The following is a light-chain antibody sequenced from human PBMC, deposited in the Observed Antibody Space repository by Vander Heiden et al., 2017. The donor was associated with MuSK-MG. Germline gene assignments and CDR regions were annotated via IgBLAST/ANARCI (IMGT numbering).Light chain of an antibody. CDR2: EVS. Sequence: QSALTQPASVSGSPGQSITISCTGTSSDVGGHDYVSWYQQHPGNAPKLMIYEVSNRHSGVSNRFSGSKSGTTASLTISGLQAEDEADYYCSSCTSSSSVVFGGGTKLTVL. J-gene: IGLJ2*01. V-gene: IGLV2-14*01. CDR1: SSDVGGHDY. CDR3: SSCTSSSSVV.